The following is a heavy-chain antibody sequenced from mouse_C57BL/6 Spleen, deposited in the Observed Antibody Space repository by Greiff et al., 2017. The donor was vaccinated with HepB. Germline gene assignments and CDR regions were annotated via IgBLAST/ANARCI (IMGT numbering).Heavy chain of an antibody. Sequence: EVQVVESGGGLVKPGGSLKLSCAASGFTFSDYGMHWVRQAPEKGLEWVAYISSGSSTIYYADTVKGRFTISRDNAKNTLFLQMTSLSSEDTAMYYCATVVAKLNYFDYWGQGTTLTVSS. D-gene: IGHD1-1*01. CDR2: ISSGSSTI. J-gene: IGHJ2*01. CDR1: GFTFSDYG. V-gene: IGHV5-17*01. CDR3: ATVVAKLNYFDY.